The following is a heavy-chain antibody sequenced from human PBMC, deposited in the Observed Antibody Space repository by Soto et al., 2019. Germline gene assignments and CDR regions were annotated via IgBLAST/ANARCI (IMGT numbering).Heavy chain of an antibody. CDR3: AADLPHGGYYGSGSYPRTFDP. D-gene: IGHD3-10*01. V-gene: IGHV1-58*01. J-gene: IGHJ5*02. CDR2: IVVGSCNT. CDR1: GFTXSSSA. Sequence: SXKVSLKASGFTXSSSAVELVRQARGQRLEWIGWIVVGSCNTNYAQKFQERVTITRDMSTITAYMEMSSLRSEDTDVYYCAADLPHGGYYGSGSYPRTFDPWGQGTLGTVS.